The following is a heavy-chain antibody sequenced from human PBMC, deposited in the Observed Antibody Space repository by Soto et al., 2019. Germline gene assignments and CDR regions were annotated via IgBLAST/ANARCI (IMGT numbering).Heavy chain of an antibody. CDR2: IYYSGNT. CDR3: AGTGFNRPGAFDI. CDR1: GASISSSY. V-gene: IGHV4-59*03. D-gene: IGHD1-1*01. Sequence: QVQLQESGPGPVKPSETLSLTCTVSGASISSSYWSWIRQPPGEGLEWIGYIYYSGNTNYNPSLKSRVTISVDTSKDPFSLKLNSVTAADTAVYYCAGTGFNRPGAFDIWGQGTMVTVSS. J-gene: IGHJ3*02.